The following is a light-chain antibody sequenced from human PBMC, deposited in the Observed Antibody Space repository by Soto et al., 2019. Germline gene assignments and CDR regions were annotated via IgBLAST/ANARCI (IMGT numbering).Light chain of an antibody. CDR3: AAWDDSLSAGV. J-gene: IGLJ3*02. V-gene: IGLV1-47*02. Sequence: QSVLTQPPSASGTPGQRVTISCSGGSSNIGRDYVYWFQKLPGTAPKLLIYTNNQRPSGVPDRFSGSKSGTSASLAISGLRSEDEADYCCAAWDDSLSAGVFGGGTKLTVL. CDR2: TNN. CDR1: SSNIGRDY.